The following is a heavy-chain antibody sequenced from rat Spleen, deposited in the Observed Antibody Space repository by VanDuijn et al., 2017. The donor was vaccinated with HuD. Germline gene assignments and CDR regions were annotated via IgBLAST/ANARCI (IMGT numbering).Heavy chain of an antibody. CDR2: ITNTGGRI. Sequence: EVQLVVSGGGLVQRGRYLKLSCVASGFTFNNYWMSWTRQAPGKGLEWVASITNTGGRIYDQDSVKGRFTIPRDNAQNTLYLQMNSLRSEDTATYYCTRNSAISKPVYVMDAWGQEASVTVSS. CDR3: TRNSAISKPVYVMDA. CDR1: GFTFNNYW. V-gene: IGHV5-31*01. D-gene: IGHD1-2*01. J-gene: IGHJ4*01.